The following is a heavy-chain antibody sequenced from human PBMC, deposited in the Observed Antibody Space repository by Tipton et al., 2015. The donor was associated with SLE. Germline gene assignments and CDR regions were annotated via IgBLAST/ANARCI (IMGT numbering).Heavy chain of an antibody. CDR1: GGSISSGSYY. V-gene: IGHV4-61*09. CDR2: IYTSGST. J-gene: IGHJ2*01. D-gene: IGHD3-22*01. Sequence: TLSLTCTVSGGSISSGSYYWSWIRQPAGKGLEWIGYIYTSGSTNYNPSLKSRVTISVDTSKNQFPLKLSSVTAADTAVYYCARDYYDSSPNFDLWGRGTLVTVSS. CDR3: ARDYYDSSPNFDL.